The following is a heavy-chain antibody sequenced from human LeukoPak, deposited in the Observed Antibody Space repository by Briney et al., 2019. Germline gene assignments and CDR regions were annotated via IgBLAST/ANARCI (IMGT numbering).Heavy chain of an antibody. Sequence: SQTLSLTCSVSGGSMRTGGYYWTWIRQHPGKGLEWIGYIYYSGSTYYNPSLKDRISMSVDTSNNRFSVKLTAVTAADTAVYFCARGDGSHPYAKGFDIWGQGTLVAVSS. J-gene: IGHJ3*02. CDR3: ARGDGSHPYAKGFDI. CDR1: GGSMRTGGYY. CDR2: IYYSGST. V-gene: IGHV4-31*03. D-gene: IGHD3-16*01.